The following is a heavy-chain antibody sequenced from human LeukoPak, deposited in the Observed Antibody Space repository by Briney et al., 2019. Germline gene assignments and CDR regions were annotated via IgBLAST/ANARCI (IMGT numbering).Heavy chain of an antibody. J-gene: IGHJ5*02. V-gene: IGHV4-4*02. CDR2: IYHSGST. Sequence: PSETLSLTCAVSGGSISSSNWWSWVPQPPGKGLEWIGEIYHSGSTNYNPSLKSRVTISVDKSKNQFSLKLSSVTAADTAVYYCAIRMGDWYNWFDPWGQGTLVTVSS. CDR3: AIRMGDWYNWFDP. D-gene: IGHD3/OR15-3a*01. CDR1: GGSISSSNW.